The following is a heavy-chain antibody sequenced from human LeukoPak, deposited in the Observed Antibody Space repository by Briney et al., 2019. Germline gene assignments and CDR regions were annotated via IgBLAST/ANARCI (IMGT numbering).Heavy chain of an antibody. CDR2: INHSGST. CDR3: AREDIGVVVAASPRLTN. V-gene: IGHV4-34*01. Sequence: SETLSLTCAGYGVTFSGYYWSWIRQPPGKGLEWIGEINHSGSTNYNPSLERGVITSVNTSKTHFSLKLRPVTAADTAVYYCAREDIGVVVAASPRLTNWGQGTLVTVSP. CDR1: GVTFSGYY. D-gene: IGHD2-15*01. J-gene: IGHJ4*02.